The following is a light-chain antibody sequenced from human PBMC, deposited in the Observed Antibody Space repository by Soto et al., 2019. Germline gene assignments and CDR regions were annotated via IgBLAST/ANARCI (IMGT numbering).Light chain of an antibody. J-gene: IGKJ1*01. CDR2: SAS. CDR1: QDISSN. V-gene: IGKV3-15*01. Sequence: EIVMTQSPTTLSVSPGERDTLSCRASQDISSNLAWYQQKPGQTPRLLIHSASTRATGIPARFSGSGSGTRFTLTIASLQSEDFAVYYCQQYDNWPSTFGQGTKVDIK. CDR3: QQYDNWPST.